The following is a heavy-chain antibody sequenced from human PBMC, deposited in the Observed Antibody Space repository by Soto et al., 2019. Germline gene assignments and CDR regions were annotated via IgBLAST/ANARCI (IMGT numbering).Heavy chain of an antibody. CDR3: AGDPYYYASDY. CDR1: GFTFSDYY. V-gene: IGHV3-11*05. J-gene: IGHJ4*02. D-gene: IGHD3-10*01. CDR2: ISSSSSYT. Sequence: PGGSLRLSCAASGFTFSDYYMSWIRQAPGKGLEWVSYISSSSSYTNYTDSVKGRFTVSRDSAKNSVYLHMNSLRAEDTAVYYCAGDPYYYASDYWGQGTLVTVSS.